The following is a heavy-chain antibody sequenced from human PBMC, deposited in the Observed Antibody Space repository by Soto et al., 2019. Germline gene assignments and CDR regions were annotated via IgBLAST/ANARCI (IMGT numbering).Heavy chain of an antibody. CDR3: AISPYSSSWYGVY. CDR2: IIPVFGTA. V-gene: IGHV1-69*13. D-gene: IGHD6-13*01. J-gene: IGHJ4*02. CDR1: GGTFSSYA. Sequence: SVKVSCKASGGTFSSYAISWVRQAPGQGLEWMGGIIPVFGTANYAQKFQGRVTITADESTSTAYMELSSLRSEDTAVYYCAISPYSSSWYGVYWGQGTLVTVSS.